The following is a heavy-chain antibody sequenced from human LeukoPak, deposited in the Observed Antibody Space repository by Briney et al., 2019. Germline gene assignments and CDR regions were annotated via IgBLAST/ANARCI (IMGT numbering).Heavy chain of an antibody. J-gene: IGHJ4*02. CDR1: GASIRSYY. D-gene: IGHD6-13*01. CDR2: IDPSGST. CDR3: AKEGAAPGPDFDY. Sequence: SETLSLTCTVSGASIRSYYWSWLRQPAGKGLEWIGRIDPSGSTNYNPSLKSRVTMSVDTSKNQFSLKLSSVTAADAAVYYCAKEGAAPGPDFDYWGQGTLVIVSS. V-gene: IGHV4-4*07.